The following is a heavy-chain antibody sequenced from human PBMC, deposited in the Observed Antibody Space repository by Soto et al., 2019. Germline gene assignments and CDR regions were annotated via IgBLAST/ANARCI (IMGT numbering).Heavy chain of an antibody. Sequence: ASVKVSCKASGYTFTSYYMHWVRQAPGQGLEWMGIINPSGGSTSYAQKFQGRVTMTRDTSTSTVYMELSSLRSEDTAVYYCSRVYCSGGSCPRTKRTEGRNNGFDPWGQGTLVTVSS. J-gene: IGHJ5*02. CDR2: INPSGGST. D-gene: IGHD2-15*01. V-gene: IGHV1-46*03. CDR3: SRVYCSGGSCPRTKRTEGRNNGFDP. CDR1: GYTFTSYY.